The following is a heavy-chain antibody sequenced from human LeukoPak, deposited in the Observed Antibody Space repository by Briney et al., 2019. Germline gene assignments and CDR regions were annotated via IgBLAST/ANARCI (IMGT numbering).Heavy chain of an antibody. CDR3: ARSDHNSWNAFDI. D-gene: IGHD1-26*01. V-gene: IGHV1-18*01. CDR1: GYTFSNYG. CDR2: ISADNGNT. J-gene: IGHJ3*02. Sequence: ASVSVSCKASGYTFSNYGISWVRQAPGQGLEWMGWISADNGNTKYSEKFQGRVSMTTDTSTSTAYMDLSSLTSEDTAVYYCARSDHNSWNAFDIWGQGTMVTVSS.